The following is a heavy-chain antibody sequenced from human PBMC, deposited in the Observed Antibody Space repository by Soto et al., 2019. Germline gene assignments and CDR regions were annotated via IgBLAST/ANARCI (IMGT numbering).Heavy chain of an antibody. Sequence: ASVKVSCKASGYTFSTYDISWVRQSPGQGLEWMGWISGNNGNTNYAQNVQDRVTMTTDTSTNTAYMELRSLRSDDTAVYYCARERRSPYYDILTGYFPFDYWGQGTLVTVSS. CDR2: ISGNNGNT. J-gene: IGHJ4*02. CDR1: GYTFSTYD. V-gene: IGHV1-18*01. D-gene: IGHD3-9*01. CDR3: ARERRSPYYDILTGYFPFDY.